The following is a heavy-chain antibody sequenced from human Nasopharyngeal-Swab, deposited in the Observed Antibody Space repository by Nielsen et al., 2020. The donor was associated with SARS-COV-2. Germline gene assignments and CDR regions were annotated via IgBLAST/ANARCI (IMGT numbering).Heavy chain of an antibody. CDR3: ARGRGGWLGVNWFDP. CDR2: INHSGST. D-gene: IGHD3-10*01. V-gene: IGHV4-34*01. Sequence: PGKGLEWIGEINHSGSTNYNPSLKSRVTIPVDTSKNQFSLKLSPVTAADTAVYYCARGRGGWLGVNWFDPWGQGTLVTVSS. J-gene: IGHJ5*02.